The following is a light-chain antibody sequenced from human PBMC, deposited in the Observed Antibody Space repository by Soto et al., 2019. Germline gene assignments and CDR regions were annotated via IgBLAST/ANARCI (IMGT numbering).Light chain of an antibody. J-gene: IGLJ2*01. CDR1: SSDVGGYNS. CDR2: DVS. Sequence: QSVLTQPASASGSPGQSITISCTGTSSDVGGYNSVSWYQQPPGTAPNLMIYDVSNRPSGVSNRFSGSKSGNTASLTISGLRAEDEADYYCSSWTCSLTLVVFGGGTKLTVL. CDR3: SSWTCSLTLVV. V-gene: IGLV2-14*01.